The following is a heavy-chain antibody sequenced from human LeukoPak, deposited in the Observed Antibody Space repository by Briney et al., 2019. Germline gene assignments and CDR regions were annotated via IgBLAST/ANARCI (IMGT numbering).Heavy chain of an antibody. CDR2: ISSSSSYI. D-gene: IGHD2-2*01. Sequence: KTGGSLRLSCAASGFSFSTYSMNRVRQAPGKGLEWVSSISSSSSYIYYADSVKGRFTISRDNAKNSLYLQMNSLRAEDTAVYYCARDGEVVPAAKSNWFDPWGQGTLVTVSS. CDR1: GFSFSTYS. CDR3: ARDGEVVPAAKSNWFDP. J-gene: IGHJ5*02. V-gene: IGHV3-21*01.